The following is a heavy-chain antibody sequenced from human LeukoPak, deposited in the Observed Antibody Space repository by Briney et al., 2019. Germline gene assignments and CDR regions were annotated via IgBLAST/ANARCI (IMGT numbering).Heavy chain of an antibody. Sequence: PGGSLRLSCAASGFTFSSYAMSWVRQAPGKGLEWVSAISGSGGSTYYADSVKGRFTIPRDNSKNTLYLQMNSLRAEDTAVYYCAKGTRRITFGGVIVYPRPYYFDYWGQGTLVTVSS. V-gene: IGHV3-23*01. D-gene: IGHD3-16*02. CDR3: AKGTRRITFGGVIVYPRPYYFDY. CDR1: GFTFSSYA. J-gene: IGHJ4*02. CDR2: ISGSGGST.